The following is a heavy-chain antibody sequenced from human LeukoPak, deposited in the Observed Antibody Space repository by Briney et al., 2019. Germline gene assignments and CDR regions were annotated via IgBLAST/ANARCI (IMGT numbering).Heavy chain of an antibody. V-gene: IGHV4-39*01. J-gene: IGHJ4*02. D-gene: IGHD3-22*01. Sequence: SETLSLTCTVSGGSISGSSYYWGWIRQPPGKGLEWIGSIYYSGSTYYNPSLKSRVTISVDTSKNQFSLKLSSVTAADTAVYYCARRDSSGYHNPLDYWGQGTLVTVSS. CDR3: ARRDSSGYHNPLDY. CDR2: IYYSGST. CDR1: GGSISGSSYY.